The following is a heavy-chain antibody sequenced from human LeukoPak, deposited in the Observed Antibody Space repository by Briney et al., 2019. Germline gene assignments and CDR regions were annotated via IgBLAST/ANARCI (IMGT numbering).Heavy chain of an antibody. Sequence: GASVKVSCTASGYTFTSYGISWVRQAPGQGLEWMGWISAYNGNTNYAQKLQGRVTMTTDTSTSTACMELRSLRSDDTAVYYCARDQDSSGWYGNYWGQGTLVTVSS. CDR1: GYTFTSYG. CDR2: ISAYNGNT. V-gene: IGHV1-18*01. CDR3: ARDQDSSGWYGNY. J-gene: IGHJ4*02. D-gene: IGHD6-19*01.